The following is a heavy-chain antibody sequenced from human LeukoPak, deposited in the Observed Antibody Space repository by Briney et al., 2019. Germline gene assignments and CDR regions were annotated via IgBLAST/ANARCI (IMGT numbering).Heavy chain of an antibody. J-gene: IGHJ4*02. CDR1: GFTFSSYA. V-gene: IGHV3-23*01. CDR3: ARPYYDFWSGYYPFDY. Sequence: PGGSLRLSCAASGFTFSSYAMSWVRQAPGKGLEWVSASSGSGGSTYYADSVKGRFTISRDNSKNTLYLQMNSLRAEDTDVYYCARPYYDFWSGYYPFDYWGQGTLVTVSS. D-gene: IGHD3-3*01. CDR2: SSGSGGST.